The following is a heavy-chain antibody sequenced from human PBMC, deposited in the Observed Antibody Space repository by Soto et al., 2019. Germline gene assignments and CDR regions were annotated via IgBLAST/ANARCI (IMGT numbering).Heavy chain of an antibody. V-gene: IGHV3-23*01. CDR3: ARLRQKLVLSYYYYGMDV. J-gene: IGHJ6*02. CDR2: ISDSGSNT. Sequence: GGSLRLSCAASGFTFSSYAMSWVRQAPGKGLEWVSAISDSGSNTYYADSVKGRFTISRDNSKNTLYLQMNSLRAEDTAVYYCARLRQKLVLSYYYYGMDVWGQGTTVTVSS. D-gene: IGHD6-13*01. CDR1: GFTFSSYA.